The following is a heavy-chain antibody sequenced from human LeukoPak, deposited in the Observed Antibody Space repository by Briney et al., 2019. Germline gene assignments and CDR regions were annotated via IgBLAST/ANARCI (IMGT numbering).Heavy chain of an antibody. CDR2: IYTSGST. V-gene: IGHV4-61*02. CDR1: GGSISSGSYY. Sequence: TSETLSLTCTVSGGSISSGSYYWSWIRQPAGKGLEWIGRIYTSGSTYYNPSLKSRVTISVDTSKNQFSLKLSSVTAADTAVYYCARGQSGYPYYFDYWGQGTLVTVSS. D-gene: IGHD3-3*01. J-gene: IGHJ4*02. CDR3: ARGQSGYPYYFDY.